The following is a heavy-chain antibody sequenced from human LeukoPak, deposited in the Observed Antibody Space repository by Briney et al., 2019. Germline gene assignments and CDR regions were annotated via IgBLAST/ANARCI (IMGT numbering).Heavy chain of an antibody. CDR3: ARIEYSSGWYPS. CDR2: INPNSGGT. D-gene: IGHD6-19*01. CDR1: GYTFTGYY. J-gene: IGHJ5*02. V-gene: IGHV1-2*02. Sequence: ASVKVSCKASGYTFTGYYMHWVRQAPGQGREWVGWINPNSGGTNYAQKFQGRVTMTRDTSLSTAYMELSRLRSDDTAVYYCARIEYSSGWYPSWGQGTLVTVSS.